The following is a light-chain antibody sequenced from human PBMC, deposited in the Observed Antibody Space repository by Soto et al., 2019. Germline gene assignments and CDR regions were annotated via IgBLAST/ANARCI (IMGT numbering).Light chain of an antibody. CDR1: SSDGGGYNY. J-gene: IGLJ1*01. Sequence: QAVLTQPASVSGSPGQSITISCTGTSSDGGGYNYVSWYQQHPGKAPKLMIYEVSNRPSGVSNRFSGSQSGNPASLTISGLQAEDEADYYCSSYTSSSTLPYVFGTGTKVTVL. V-gene: IGLV2-14*01. CDR3: SSYTSSSTLPYV. CDR2: EVS.